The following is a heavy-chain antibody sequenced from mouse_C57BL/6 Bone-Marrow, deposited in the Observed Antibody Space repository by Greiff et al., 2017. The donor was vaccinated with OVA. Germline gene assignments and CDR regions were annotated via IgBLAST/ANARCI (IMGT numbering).Heavy chain of an antibody. CDR1: GFTFSSYA. Sequence: EVKLMESGGGLVKPGGSLKLSCAASGFTFSSYAMSWVRQTPEKRLEWVATISDGGSYTYYPDNVKGRFTISRDNAKNNLYLQMSHLKSEDTAMYYCARYGSSFFDYWGQGTTLTVSS. V-gene: IGHV5-4*03. D-gene: IGHD1-1*01. CDR2: ISDGGSYT. CDR3: ARYGSSFFDY. J-gene: IGHJ2*01.